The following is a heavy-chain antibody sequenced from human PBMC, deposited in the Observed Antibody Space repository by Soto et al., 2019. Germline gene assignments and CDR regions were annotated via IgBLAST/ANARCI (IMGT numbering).Heavy chain of an antibody. CDR2: IYHSGNT. CDR1: GGSIISSHW. CDR3: ARRWGEGRVDY. V-gene: IGHV4-4*02. Sequence: SVTLSFTCAVSGGSIISSHWWSWVRHPPGKGLEWIGEIYHSGNTNYNPSLKSRVTMAVDKSRNQFSLKLSSVTAADTAVYYCARRWGEGRVDYWGQGIQVTVS. D-gene: IGHD3-10*01. J-gene: IGHJ4*02.